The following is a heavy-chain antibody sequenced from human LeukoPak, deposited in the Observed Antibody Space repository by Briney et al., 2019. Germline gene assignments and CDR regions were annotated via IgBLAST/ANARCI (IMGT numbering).Heavy chain of an antibody. Sequence: GGSLRLSCAASGFTFSSYAMSWVRQAPGKGLGWVSAISGSGGSTYYADSVKGRFTISRDNAKNSLYLQMNSLSAEDTAVYFCTNWGDTWGLDFWGQGILVSVSS. V-gene: IGHV3-23*01. CDR3: TNWGDTWGLDF. CDR1: GFTFSSYA. J-gene: IGHJ4*02. D-gene: IGHD7-27*01. CDR2: ISGSGGST.